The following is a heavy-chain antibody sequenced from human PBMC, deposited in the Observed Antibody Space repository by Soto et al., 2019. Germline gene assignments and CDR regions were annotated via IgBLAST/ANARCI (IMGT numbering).Heavy chain of an antibody. CDR1: GSTISNYP. D-gene: IGHD3-22*01. CDR3: VKDDGGYPSTAPH. CDR2: ISGSGDRT. V-gene: IGHV3-23*01. Sequence: PGGSLSLSCAASGSTISNYPLIWVRQAPGKGLDWVSGISGSGDRTYYADSAKGRFTISKDISRNSLSLQLDSLGVEDTAVYFCVKDDGGYPSTAPHWGQGTLVTVSS. J-gene: IGHJ4*02.